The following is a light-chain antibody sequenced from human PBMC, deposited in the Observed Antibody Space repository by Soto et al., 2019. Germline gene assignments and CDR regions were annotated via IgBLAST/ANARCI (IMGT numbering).Light chain of an antibody. V-gene: IGKV1-6*01. CDR1: QTISTY. Sequence: IQMTQSPSSLSASVGDRVTITFRASQTISTYLNWYQHKPGKAPKLLIYAASSLQSGVPSRFSGSGSGTDFTLTISSLQPEDFATYYCLQDYNYPWTFGQGTKVDIK. CDR2: AAS. CDR3: LQDYNYPWT. J-gene: IGKJ1*01.